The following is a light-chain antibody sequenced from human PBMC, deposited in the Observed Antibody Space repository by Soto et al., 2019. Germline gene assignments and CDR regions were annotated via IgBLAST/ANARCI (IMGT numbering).Light chain of an antibody. J-gene: IGKJ5*01. Sequence: EMVMTQSPATLSVTPGERATLSCRASQSVSGNLAWYQQKPGQAPRLLIYGASTRATGIPARFSGSGSGTEFTLTFSSLQSEDFAVYYCQQYNNWLITFGQGTRLEIK. CDR2: GAS. CDR3: QQYNNWLIT. V-gene: IGKV3-15*01. CDR1: QSVSGN.